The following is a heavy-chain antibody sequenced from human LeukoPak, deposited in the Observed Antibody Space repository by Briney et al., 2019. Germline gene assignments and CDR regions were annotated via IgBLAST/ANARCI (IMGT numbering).Heavy chain of an antibody. CDR1: GGTFSSYA. CDR2: IIPILGIA. J-gene: IGHJ6*02. CDR3: ARTYYDILTGQPNSYYYYYGMDV. Sequence: ASVKVSCQASGGTFSSYAISWVRQAPGQGLEWMGRIIPILGIANYAQKVQGRVTITADKSTSTDYMELSSLRSEDTAVYYCARTYYDILTGQPNSYYYYYGMDVWGQGTTVTVSS. D-gene: IGHD3-9*01. V-gene: IGHV1-69*04.